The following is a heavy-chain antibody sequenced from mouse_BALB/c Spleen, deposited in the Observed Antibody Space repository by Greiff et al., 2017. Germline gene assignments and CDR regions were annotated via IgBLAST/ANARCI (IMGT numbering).Heavy chain of an antibody. CDR2: ISNGGGST. V-gene: IGHV5-12-2*01. Sequence: DVMLVESGGALVQPGGSLKLSCAASGFTFSSYTMSWVRQTPEKRLEWVAYISNGGGSTYYPDTVKGRFTISRDNAKNTLYLQMSSLKSEDTAMYYCASELALAYWGQGTLVTVSA. J-gene: IGHJ3*01. CDR3: ASELALAY. CDR1: GFTFSSYT.